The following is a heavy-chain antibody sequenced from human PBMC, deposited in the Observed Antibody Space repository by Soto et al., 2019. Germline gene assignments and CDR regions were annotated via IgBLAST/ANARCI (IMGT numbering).Heavy chain of an antibody. CDR1: GFTFSSCG. J-gene: IGHJ3*02. V-gene: IGHV3-30*18. CDR2: ISYDGSNK. Sequence: XXSLTLSCAASGFTFSSCGMHWVRQAPGKGLEWVAVISYDGSNKYYADSVKGRFTISRDNSKNTLYLQMNSLRAEDTAVYYCAKDPTYPVADAFDIWGQGTMVTVSS. D-gene: IGHD3-16*01. CDR3: AKDPTYPVADAFDI.